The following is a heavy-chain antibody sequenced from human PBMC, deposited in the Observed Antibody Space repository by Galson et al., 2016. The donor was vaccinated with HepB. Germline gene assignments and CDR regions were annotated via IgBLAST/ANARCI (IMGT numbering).Heavy chain of an antibody. CDR2: IYHGGTT. J-gene: IGHJ6*02. CDR3: ARVRDYDFWSGFGMDV. V-gene: IGHV4-39*01. D-gene: IGHD3-3*01. Sequence: ETLSLTCTVSGGSITTSNHYWGWIRQPPGKGLEWIGNIYHGGTTKNNPSLKSRITISVDTSKNQFSLKLSSVTAADTAVYYCARVRDYDFWSGFGMDVWGQGTTVTVSS. CDR1: GGSITTSNHY.